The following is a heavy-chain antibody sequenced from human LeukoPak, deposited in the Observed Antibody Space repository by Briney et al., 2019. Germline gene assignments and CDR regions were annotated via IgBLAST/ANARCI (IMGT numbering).Heavy chain of an antibody. Sequence: GASVKVSCKASGYTFTGYCMHWVRQAPGQGLEWMGRINPNSGGTNYAQKFQGRVTMTRDTSISTAYMELSRLRSDDTAVYYCARARRVGPIGGWFDPWGQGTLVTVSS. D-gene: IGHD3-16*01. J-gene: IGHJ5*02. V-gene: IGHV1-2*06. CDR1: GYTFTGYC. CDR2: INPNSGGT. CDR3: ARARRVGPIGGWFDP.